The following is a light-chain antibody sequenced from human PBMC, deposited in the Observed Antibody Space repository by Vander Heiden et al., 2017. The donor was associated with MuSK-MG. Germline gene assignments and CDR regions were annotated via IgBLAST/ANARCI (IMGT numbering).Light chain of an antibody. J-gene: IGLJ1*01. V-gene: IGLV2-11*01. CDR1: SSDVGGYNY. CDR3: CSYAGSYTYV. Sequence: QSALTQPRSVSASPAQSVTISCTGTSSDVGGYNYVSWYQQHPGKAPKLMIYDVNKRPSGVPDRFSGSKSGNTASLTISGLQAEDEADYYCCSYAGSYTYVFGTGTKVTVL. CDR2: DVN.